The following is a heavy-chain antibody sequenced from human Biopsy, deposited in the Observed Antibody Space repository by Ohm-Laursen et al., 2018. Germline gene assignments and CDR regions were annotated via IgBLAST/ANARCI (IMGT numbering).Heavy chain of an antibody. D-gene: IGHD4-11*01. V-gene: IGHV3-30*03. Sequence: SLRLSCAASGFTFTSCAMYWVRQAPGKGLEWVAVISYDGSGEYYADSLQGRFIISRDNPKNTVDLQMNSLRAEDTAVYFCARDGKRWDYSTYFSWHFDLWGRGTLVTVSS. J-gene: IGHJ2*01. CDR1: GFTFTSCA. CDR2: ISYDGSGE. CDR3: ARDGKRWDYSTYFSWHFDL.